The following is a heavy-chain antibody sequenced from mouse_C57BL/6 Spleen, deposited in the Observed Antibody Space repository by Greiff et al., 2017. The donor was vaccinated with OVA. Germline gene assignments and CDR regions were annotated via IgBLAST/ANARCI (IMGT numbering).Heavy chain of an antibody. V-gene: IGHV1-69*01. Sequence: QVQLKESGAELVMPGASVKLSCKASGYTFTSYWMHWVKQRPGQGLEWIGEIDPSDSYTNYNQKFKGKSTLTVDKSSSTAYMQLSSLTSEDSAVYYCARHSFDYWGQGTTLTVSS. CDR2: IDPSDSYT. CDR1: GYTFTSYW. J-gene: IGHJ2*01. CDR3: ARHSFDY.